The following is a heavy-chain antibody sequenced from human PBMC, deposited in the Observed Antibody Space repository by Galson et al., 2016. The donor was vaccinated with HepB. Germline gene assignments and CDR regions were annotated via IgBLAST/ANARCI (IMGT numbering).Heavy chain of an antibody. CDR3: AREDSSGYYYFDY. CDR1: GFLFSDYG. V-gene: IGHV3-33*01. CDR2: IWHDGSKK. Sequence: SLRLSCAASGFLFSDYGMHWVRQAPDKGLEWVAVIWHDGSKKYYADPVKGRFTISRDNSKNTLYLQMNSLRAEDTAVYYCAREDSSGYYYFDYWGQGTLVTVSS. D-gene: IGHD3-22*01. J-gene: IGHJ4*02.